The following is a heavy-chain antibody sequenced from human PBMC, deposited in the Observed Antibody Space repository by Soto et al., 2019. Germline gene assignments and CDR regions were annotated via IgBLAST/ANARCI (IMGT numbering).Heavy chain of an antibody. D-gene: IGHD2-21*01. V-gene: IGHV4-34*01. CDR2: INHLGSI. Sequence: SETLSLTCVVSGGSLSDYFWSWIRQPPGMALEWIGEINHLGSINYNPSLKSRVTMSVDTSKNQFSLTLNSVTAADTATFYCARGGISHWAYFYYMDVWDRGITVTVS. J-gene: IGHJ6*03. CDR1: GGSLSDYF. CDR3: ARGGISHWAYFYYMDV.